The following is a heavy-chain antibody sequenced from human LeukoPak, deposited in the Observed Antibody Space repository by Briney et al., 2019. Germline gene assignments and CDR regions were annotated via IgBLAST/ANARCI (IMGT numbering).Heavy chain of an antibody. V-gene: IGHV1-2*02. CDR3: ARDNFGYYGSGSYYVQ. CDR2: INPNSGGT. CDR1: GYTFTSYG. Sequence: ASVKVSCKASGYTFTSYGISWVRQAPGQGLEWMGWINPNSGGTNYAQKFQGRVTMTRDTSISTAYMELSRLRSDDTAVYYCARDNFGYYGSGSYYVQWGQGTLVTVSS. D-gene: IGHD3-10*01. J-gene: IGHJ4*02.